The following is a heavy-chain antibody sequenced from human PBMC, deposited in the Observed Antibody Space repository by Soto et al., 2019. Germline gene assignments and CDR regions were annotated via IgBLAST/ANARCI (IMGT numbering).Heavy chain of an antibody. CDR1: GFTFSSYE. V-gene: IGHV3-48*03. D-gene: IGHD3-22*01. CDR3: ARAFPDSSGFLVVFEI. Sequence: PGVSLRLSCAASGFTFSSYEMNWVRKAPGKGLGGVSYISSSGSTIYYADSVKGRFPISRANAKNSLYLQMNSLRAENIAVYYCARAFPDSSGFLVVFEIWGQGTMVTVSS. J-gene: IGHJ3*02. CDR2: ISSSGSTI.